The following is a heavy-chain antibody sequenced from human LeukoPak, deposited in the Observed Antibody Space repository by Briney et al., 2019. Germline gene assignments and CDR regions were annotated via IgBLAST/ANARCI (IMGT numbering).Heavy chain of an antibody. D-gene: IGHD3-22*01. Sequence: GGSLRLSCAASGFTFSSYAMHWVRQAPGKGLEYVSAISSNGGSTYYANSVKGRFTISRDDSKNTAYLQMNSLKTEDTAVYYCTSHRYYYDSSGYSSDYWGQGTLVTVSS. J-gene: IGHJ4*02. CDR1: GFTFSSYA. V-gene: IGHV3-64*01. CDR3: TSHRYYYDSSGYSSDY. CDR2: ISSNGGST.